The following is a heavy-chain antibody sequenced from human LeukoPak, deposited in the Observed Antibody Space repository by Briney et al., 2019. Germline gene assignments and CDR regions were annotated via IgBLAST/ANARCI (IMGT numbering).Heavy chain of an antibody. V-gene: IGHV4-59*01. Sequence: SETLSLTCAVYGGSFSGYYWSWIRQPPGKGLEWIGYIYYSGSTNYNPSLKSRVTISVDTSKNQFSLKLSSVTAANTAVYYCARTPNVYYYYMDVWGKGTTVTVSS. D-gene: IGHD2-15*01. CDR1: GGSFSGYY. CDR2: IYYSGST. CDR3: ARTPNVYYYYMDV. J-gene: IGHJ6*03.